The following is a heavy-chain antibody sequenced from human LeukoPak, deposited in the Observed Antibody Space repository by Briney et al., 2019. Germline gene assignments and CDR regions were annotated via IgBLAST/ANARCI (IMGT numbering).Heavy chain of an antibody. D-gene: IGHD2-2*01. CDR1: GGSISSSSYY. J-gene: IGHJ5*02. Sequence: PSETLSLTCTVSGGSISSSSYYWGWIRQPPGKGLEWIGSIYYSGSTYYNPSLKSRVTISVDTFKNQFSLKLSSVTAADTAVYYCARHHAGLYCSSTSCLNWFDPWGQGTLVTVSS. V-gene: IGHV4-39*01. CDR2: IYYSGST. CDR3: ARHHAGLYCSSTSCLNWFDP.